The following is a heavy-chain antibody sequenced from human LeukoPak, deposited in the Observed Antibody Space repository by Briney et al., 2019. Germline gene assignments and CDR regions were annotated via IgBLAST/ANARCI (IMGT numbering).Heavy chain of an antibody. V-gene: IGHV4-34*01. CDR1: GGSFSGYY. Sequence: SETLSLTCAVYGGSFSGYYWSWIRQPPGKGLEWIGEINHSGSTNYNPSLKSRVTISVDTSKNQFSLKLSSVTAADTAVYYCARDPYYDFWSGYRESLDYWGQGTLVTVSS. D-gene: IGHD3-3*01. CDR3: ARDPYYDFWSGYRESLDY. CDR2: INHSGST. J-gene: IGHJ4*02.